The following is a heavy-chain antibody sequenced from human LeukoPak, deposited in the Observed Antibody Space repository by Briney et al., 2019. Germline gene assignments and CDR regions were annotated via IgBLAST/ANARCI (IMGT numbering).Heavy chain of an antibody. CDR2: IGDGGAT. CDR3: TREDLGVGWTYFDY. J-gene: IGHJ4*02. V-gene: IGHV3-13*01. Sequence: GGSLRLSCAASGFTFSNYDMHWVRQGIGKGLEWVSAIGDGGATYYPGSVKGRFTISRDNAKDSLYLQMNSLRAGDTAVYYCTREDLGVGWTYFDYWGQGTLVTVSS. D-gene: IGHD6-19*01. CDR1: GFTFSNYD.